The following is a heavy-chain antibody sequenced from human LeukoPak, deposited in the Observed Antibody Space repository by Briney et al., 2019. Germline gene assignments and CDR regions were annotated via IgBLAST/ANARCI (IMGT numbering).Heavy chain of an antibody. CDR1: GFTFGSYW. V-gene: IGHV3-74*01. D-gene: IGHD6-6*01. Sequence: GGSLRLSCAASGFTFGSYWMHWVRQAPGKGLVWVSRINTDGSSTNYADSVKGRFTISRDNAKNTLFLQMNSLRVEDTDVYYCARSTAARSFDYWGRGTLVTVSS. CDR2: INTDGSST. CDR3: ARSTAARSFDY. J-gene: IGHJ4*02.